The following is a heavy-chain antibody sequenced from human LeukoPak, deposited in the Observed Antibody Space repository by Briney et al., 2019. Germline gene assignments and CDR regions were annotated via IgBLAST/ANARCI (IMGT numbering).Heavy chain of an antibody. D-gene: IGHD3-22*01. CDR1: GGSISSYY. CDR2: IYYSGST. J-gene: IGHJ4*02. Sequence: SETLSLTCTVSGGSISSYYWNWIRQPPGKGLEWIGYIYYSGSTNYSPSLKSRVTISVDTSKKRFSLKRSSVTAADTAVYYCAREGGLNYYDSSGYYYVDYWSQGTLVTVYS. CDR3: AREGGLNYYDSSGYYYVDY. V-gene: IGHV4-59*01.